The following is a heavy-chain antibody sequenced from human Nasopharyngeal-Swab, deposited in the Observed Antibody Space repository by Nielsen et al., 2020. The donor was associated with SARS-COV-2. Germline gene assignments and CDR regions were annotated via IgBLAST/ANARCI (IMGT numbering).Heavy chain of an antibody. J-gene: IGHJ5*02. CDR3: ARGSLYSGRYYPDP. CDR2: INLGNGDT. D-gene: IGHD5-12*01. V-gene: IGHV1-3*01. Sequence: WVRQAPGQRLEWMGWINLGNGDTRYSQNFQGRVTITRDTSATTLYMELSGLRSEDTAVYYCARGSLYSGRYYPDPWGQGTLVTVSS.